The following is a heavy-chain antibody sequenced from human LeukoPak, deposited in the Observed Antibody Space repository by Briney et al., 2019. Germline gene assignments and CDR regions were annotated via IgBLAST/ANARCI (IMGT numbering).Heavy chain of an antibody. D-gene: IGHD3-10*01. CDR3: AKLAKYFYGAETFYFFEH. J-gene: IGHJ4*02. Sequence: SGGSLRLSCAASGFTFSSYWMSWVRQAPGKGLEWVANIKQDGSEKYYVESVKGRFTISRDNGKNSLYLQMNSPRVEDTAVYYCAKLAKYFYGAETFYFFEHWGQGTPVTASS. V-gene: IGHV3-7*01. CDR2: IKQDGSEK. CDR1: GFTFSSYW.